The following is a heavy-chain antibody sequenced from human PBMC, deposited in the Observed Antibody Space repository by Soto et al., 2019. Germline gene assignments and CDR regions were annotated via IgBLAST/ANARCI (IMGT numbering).Heavy chain of an antibody. V-gene: IGHV1-46*01. J-gene: IGHJ3*02. CDR1: GYTFTSYY. D-gene: IGHD3-22*01. CDR2: INPSGGST. Sequence: EASVKVSCKASGYTFTSYYMHWVRQAPGQGLEWMGIINPSGGSTSYAQKFQGRVTMTRDTSTSTVYMELSSLRSEDTAVYYCARARTREYYYDSSGPNDAFDIWGQGPMVTV. CDR3: ARARTREYYYDSSGPNDAFDI.